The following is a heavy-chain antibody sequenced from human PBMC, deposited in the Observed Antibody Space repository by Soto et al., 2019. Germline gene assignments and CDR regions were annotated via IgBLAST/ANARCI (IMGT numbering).Heavy chain of an antibody. CDR3: VRDRDLYRDMFHADL. J-gene: IGHJ4*01. D-gene: IGHD1-26*01. V-gene: IGHV3-74*01. Sequence: GGSLRLSCAASGFTFSSYWMHWVRQAPGKGLVWVSRINSDGSSTSYADSVKGRFTISRDNAKNTLYLQMSSLRDEDTALYFCVRDRDLYRDMFHADLWGQGTLVTVSS. CDR1: GFTFSSYW. CDR2: INSDGSST.